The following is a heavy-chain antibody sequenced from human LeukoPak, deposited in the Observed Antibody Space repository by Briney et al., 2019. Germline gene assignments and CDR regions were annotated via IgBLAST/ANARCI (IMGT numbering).Heavy chain of an antibody. CDR1: GYTFTSYD. D-gene: IGHD3-3*01. CDR2: MNPNSGNT. Sequence: ASVKVSCKASGYTFTSYDINWVRQATGQGLEWMGWMNPNSGNTGYAQKFQGRVTMTRNTSISTAYMELSSLRSEDTAVYYCARTPAIRRNTIFGVVTPYYFDYWGQGTLVTVSS. J-gene: IGHJ4*02. CDR3: ARTPAIRRNTIFGVVTPYYFDY. V-gene: IGHV1-8*01.